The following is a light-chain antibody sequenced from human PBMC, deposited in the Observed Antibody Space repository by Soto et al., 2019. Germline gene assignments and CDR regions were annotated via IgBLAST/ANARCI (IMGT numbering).Light chain of an antibody. CDR1: SSNIGKNT. CDR3: AAWDDSLNGPNYL. J-gene: IGLJ1*01. V-gene: IGLV1-44*01. CDR2: GNN. Sequence: QSVVTQPPSASGTPGQRVWISCSGGSSNIGKNTLTSNQQLPGTAPKLLIYGNNQRPSGVPDRFSGSKSGTSASLAISGLQSEDEADYYCAAWDDSLNGPNYLFGTGTKVA.